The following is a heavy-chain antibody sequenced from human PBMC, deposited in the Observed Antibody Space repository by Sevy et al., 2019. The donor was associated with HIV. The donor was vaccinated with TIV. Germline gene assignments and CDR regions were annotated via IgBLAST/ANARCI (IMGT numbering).Heavy chain of an antibody. CDR2: ISYDRSDK. Sequence: GGSLRLSCAASGFTFGSYGMHWVRQAPGKGLEWVAYISYDRSDKNYGDSVKYRFTISRDNSKNTVYLQMNSLRAEDTAMYCCARVFSSYYFDYWGQGTLVTVSS. J-gene: IGHJ4*02. CDR1: GFTFGSYG. V-gene: IGHV3-30*02. CDR3: ARVFSSYYFDY.